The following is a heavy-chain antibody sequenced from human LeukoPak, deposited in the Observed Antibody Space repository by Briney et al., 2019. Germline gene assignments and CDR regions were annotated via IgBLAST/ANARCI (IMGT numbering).Heavy chain of an antibody. CDR2: ISGSGGST. CDR3: AAQPITMLVVVPDY. CDR1: GFTFSNYA. V-gene: IGHV3-23*01. D-gene: IGHD3-22*01. Sequence: GGSLRLSCAASGFTFSNYAMSWVRQAPGKGLECVSGISGSGGSTYYSDSVKGRFTISRDNSKNTLNLQMNSMRAEATAVYYCAAQPITMLVVVPDYWGQGTLVTVSS. J-gene: IGHJ4*02.